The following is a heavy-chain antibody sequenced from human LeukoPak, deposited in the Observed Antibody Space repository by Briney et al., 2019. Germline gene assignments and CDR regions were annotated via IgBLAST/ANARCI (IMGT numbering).Heavy chain of an antibody. CDR2: ISSSSRDI. D-gene: IGHD2-2*01. J-gene: IGHJ4*02. V-gene: IGHV3-21*05. Sequence: PGGSLRLSCAASGFTFTTCNVNWVRQAPGKGLEWVSYISSSSRDIYYADSVKGRFTISRDNAKNSLYLQMNSLRAEDTAVYYCASTTSTSRYRFDHWGQGTLVTVSS. CDR1: GFTFTTCN. CDR3: ASTTSTSRYRFDH.